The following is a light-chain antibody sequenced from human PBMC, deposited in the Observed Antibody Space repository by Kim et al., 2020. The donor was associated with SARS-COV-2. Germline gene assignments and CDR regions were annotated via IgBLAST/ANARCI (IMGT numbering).Light chain of an antibody. J-gene: IGLJ1*01. V-gene: IGLV2-8*01. CDR3: SSYAGSNNYV. CDR1: SSDVGNYNS. CDR2: EVT. Sequence: QSSLTHPLFFFFSPVPSFPISCTGTSSDVGNYNSVSWYQQHPGKAPKLMIYEVTKRPSGVPDRFSGSKSGNTASLTVSGLQAEDEAEYYCSSYAGSNNYVSGTGTKVTVL.